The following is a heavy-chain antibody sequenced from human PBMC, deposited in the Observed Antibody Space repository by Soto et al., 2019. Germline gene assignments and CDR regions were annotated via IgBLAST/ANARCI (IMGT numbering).Heavy chain of an antibody. Sequence: ASVKVSCKVSGYTLTELSMHWVQQAPGKGLEWMGGFDPEDGETIYAQKFQGRVTMTEDTSTDTAYMELSSLRSEDTAVYYCATGTSGRGVIRYYYYGMDVWGQGTTVTVSS. V-gene: IGHV1-24*01. CDR2: FDPEDGET. J-gene: IGHJ6*02. D-gene: IGHD3-16*02. CDR3: ATGTSGRGVIRYYYYGMDV. CDR1: GYTLTELS.